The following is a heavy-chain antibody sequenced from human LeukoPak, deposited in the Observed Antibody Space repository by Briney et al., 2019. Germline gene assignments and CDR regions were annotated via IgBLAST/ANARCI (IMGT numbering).Heavy chain of an antibody. Sequence: SETLSLTRTVSGGSISNYFWSWIRQPPGKGLECIGYIYYSDSTNYNPSLKSRVTVSVDTSKNQFSLKLSSVTAADTAVYYCARFPGSAEYRHYYYMDVWGKGTTVTVSS. CDR2: IYYSDST. J-gene: IGHJ6*03. V-gene: IGHV4-59*01. CDR1: GGSISNYF. D-gene: IGHD2-15*01. CDR3: ARFPGSAEYRHYYYMDV.